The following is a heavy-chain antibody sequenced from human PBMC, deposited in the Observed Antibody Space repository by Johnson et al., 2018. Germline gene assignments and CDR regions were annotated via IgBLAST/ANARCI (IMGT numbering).Heavy chain of an antibody. CDR3: AKEIIGTTQGH. J-gene: IGHJ4*02. Sequence: VQLVESGGGLVQRGGSLRPSCAASGFTFSSYAMSWIRQAQGKGLEWVSYISSSGSTIHYADSVKGRFTIPRDTAKNSLYLQMNSLRAEDTAVYYCAKEIIGTTQGHWGQGTLVTVSS. CDR2: ISSSGSTI. CDR1: GFTFSSYA. V-gene: IGHV3-48*04. D-gene: IGHD1-7*01.